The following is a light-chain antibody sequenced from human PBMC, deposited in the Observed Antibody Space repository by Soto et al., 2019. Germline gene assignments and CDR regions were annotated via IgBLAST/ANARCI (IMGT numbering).Light chain of an antibody. J-gene: IGLJ3*02. CDR1: SGSVSTTNY. CDR2: STN. V-gene: IGLV8-61*01. CDR3: VLYMGSGIRV. Sequence: QTVVTQEPPFSVSPGETVTLTCGLSSGSVSTTNYPSWYQQTPGQAPRTLIYSTNTRSSGVPDRFSGSILGNKAALTITGAQADDESDYYCVLYMGSGIRVFGGGTKVTVL.